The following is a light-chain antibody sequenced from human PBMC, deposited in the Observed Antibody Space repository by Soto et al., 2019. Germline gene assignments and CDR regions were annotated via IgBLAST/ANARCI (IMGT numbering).Light chain of an antibody. CDR2: EVS. V-gene: IGLV2-14*01. J-gene: IGLJ1*01. CDR1: SSDVGGYNY. CDR3: SSYTSSNTYV. Sequence: QSVLTQPASVSGPPGQSITISCTGTSSDVGGYNYVSWYQQYPGKAPKLMIYEVSNRPSGVSNRFSGSKSGNTASLTISGLQAEDEADYYCSSYTSSNTYVFGTGTKLTV.